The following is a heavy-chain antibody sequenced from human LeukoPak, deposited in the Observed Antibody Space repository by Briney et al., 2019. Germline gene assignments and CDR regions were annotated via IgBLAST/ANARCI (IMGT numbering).Heavy chain of an antibody. V-gene: IGHV3-7*01. D-gene: IGHD3-10*02. CDR2: IKQDGSEK. CDR3: ARDQPNRNLYSYDRYGMDV. CDR1: GFTFSSYA. J-gene: IGHJ6*02. Sequence: GGSLRLSCAASGFTFSSYAMSWVRQAPGKGLEWVANIKQDGSEKYYVDSVKGRFTISRDNAKNSLYLQMNSLRAEDTAVYYCARDQPNRNLYSYDRYGMDVWGQGTTVTVSS.